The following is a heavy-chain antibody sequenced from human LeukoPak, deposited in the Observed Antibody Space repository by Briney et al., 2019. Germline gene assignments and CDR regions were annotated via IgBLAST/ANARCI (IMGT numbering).Heavy chain of an antibody. CDR2: ISYDGSNK. CDR3: ARGVASPLHAFDI. V-gene: IGHV3-30*04. Sequence: GGSLRLSCAASGFTFSSYAMHWVRQAPGKGLEWVAVISYDGSNKYYADSVKGRFTISRDNSKNTLYLQMNSLRAEDTAVYYCARGVASPLHAFDIWGQGTMVTVSS. D-gene: IGHD5-12*01. J-gene: IGHJ3*02. CDR1: GFTFSSYA.